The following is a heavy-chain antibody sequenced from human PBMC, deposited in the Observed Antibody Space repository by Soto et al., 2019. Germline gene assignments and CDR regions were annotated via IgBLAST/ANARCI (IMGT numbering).Heavy chain of an antibody. V-gene: IGHV3-23*01. CDR2: SYSTGGT. D-gene: IGHD3-9*01. Sequence: GGSLRLSCAVSGFTLGKYTMGWVRQAPGKGLEWVAESYSTGGTEYADSVKGRFTISRDNSKNTLFLQMNSLGVEDTALYYCARDREPDGIWTFDSWGQGTLVTVSS. CDR1: GFTLGKYT. CDR3: ARDREPDGIWTFDS. J-gene: IGHJ4*02.